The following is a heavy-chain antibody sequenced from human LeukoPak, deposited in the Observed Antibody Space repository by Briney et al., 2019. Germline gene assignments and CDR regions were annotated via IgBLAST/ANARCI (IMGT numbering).Heavy chain of an antibody. CDR2: IYYGGST. D-gene: IGHD3-22*01. CDR1: GGSISSSSYH. V-gene: IGHV4-39*01. Sequence: PSETLSLTCSVSGGSISSSSYHWGWIRQPPGKGLEWIGTIYYGGSTYYNPSLKSRVTISVDTSKKQFSLKLTSVTAADAAVYYCARLGDYYDSSGYFDAFDIWGQGTMVTVFS. J-gene: IGHJ3*02. CDR3: ARLGDYYDSSGYFDAFDI.